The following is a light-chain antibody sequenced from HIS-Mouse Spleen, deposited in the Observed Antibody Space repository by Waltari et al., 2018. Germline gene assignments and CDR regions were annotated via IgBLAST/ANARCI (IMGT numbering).Light chain of an antibody. CDR2: EGS. CDR1: RSDVGSYNL. CDR3: CSYAGSSWV. Sequence: QSALTQPASVSWSPGQSITLSCPGTRSDVGSYNLFSWYQQHPGKAPKLMIYEGSKRPSGVSNRFSGSKSGNTASLTISGLQAEDEADYYCCSYAGSSWVFGGGTKLTVL. V-gene: IGLV2-23*01. J-gene: IGLJ3*02.